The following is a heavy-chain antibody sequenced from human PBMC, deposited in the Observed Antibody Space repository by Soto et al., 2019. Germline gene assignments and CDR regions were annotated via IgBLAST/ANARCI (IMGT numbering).Heavy chain of an antibody. CDR2: INPNSGGT. Sequence: ASVKFSCKASGYTFTGYYMHWVRQAPGQGLEWMGWINPNSGGTNYAQKFQGRVTMTRDTSISTAYMELSRLRSDDTAVYYCARDRYFDWLLDSMDVWGQGTTVTVSS. CDR3: ARDRYFDWLLDSMDV. D-gene: IGHD3-9*01. V-gene: IGHV1-2*02. J-gene: IGHJ6*02. CDR1: GYTFTGYY.